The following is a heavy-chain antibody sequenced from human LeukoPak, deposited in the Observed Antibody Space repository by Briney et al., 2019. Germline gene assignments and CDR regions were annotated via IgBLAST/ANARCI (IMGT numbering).Heavy chain of an antibody. CDR3: ARVGCLRTLGYCSSFTSIDY. J-gene: IGHJ4*02. D-gene: IGHD2-2*01. CDR1: GFTFSSYG. CDR2: ISSRSSST. V-gene: IGHV3-21*01. Sequence: GGSLRLSCAASGFTFSSYGMSWVRQAPGKGLEWVSSISSRSSSTSYIASVKGRFTISRDNAKNSLYLQMNRLRAEDTAVYYCARVGCLRTLGYCSSFTSIDYWGRGTLVTVSS.